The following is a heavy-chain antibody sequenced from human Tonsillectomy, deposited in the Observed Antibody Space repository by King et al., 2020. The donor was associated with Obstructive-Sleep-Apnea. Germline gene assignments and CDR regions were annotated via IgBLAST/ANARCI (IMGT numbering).Heavy chain of an antibody. Sequence: VQLVQSGAEVKKPGESLKVSCKTSGYRFSGYWIGWVRQMPGKDLEWMGIIYPGDSDTRYSPSFQGQVTISADESLSTAYLQWTSLRASDTAMYYCASLRNCGGDCYYVDYWGQGTLVTVSS. CDR2: IYPGDSDT. CDR3: ASLRNCGGDCYYVDY. CDR1: GYRFSGYW. J-gene: IGHJ4*02. D-gene: IGHD2-21*02. V-gene: IGHV5-51*01.